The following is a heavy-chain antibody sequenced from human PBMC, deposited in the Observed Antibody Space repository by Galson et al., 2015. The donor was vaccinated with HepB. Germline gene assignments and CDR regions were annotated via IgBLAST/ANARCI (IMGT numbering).Heavy chain of an antibody. V-gene: IGHV5-51*01. CDR1: GYIFSNYW. D-gene: IGHD1-26*01. CDR2: IYPGDSDT. Sequence: QSGAEVKKPGESLKISCKGSGYIFSNYWIVWVRQMPGKGLEFMGIIYPGDSDTKYSPSFQGQVTISADKSTSTAYLQWSNLKASDTAMYYCAKMSVGCFDYWGQGTLVTVAS. J-gene: IGHJ4*02. CDR3: AKMSVGCFDY.